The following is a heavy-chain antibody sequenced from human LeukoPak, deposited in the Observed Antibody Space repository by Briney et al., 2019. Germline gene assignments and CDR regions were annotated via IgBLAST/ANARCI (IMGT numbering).Heavy chain of an antibody. CDR3: ARDWAHVAGYCSSTSCSPGLSLSGMDV. Sequence: PGGSLRLSCAASGFTFSSYGMHWVRQAPGKGLEWVADICYDGSNKYYADSVRGGFTISRATTKNTLYLQMNSLRAEDTAVYSCARDWAHVAGYCSSTSCSPGLSLSGMDVWGQGTTVTVSS. J-gene: IGHJ6*02. V-gene: IGHV3-33*01. D-gene: IGHD2-2*01. CDR2: ICYDGSNK. CDR1: GFTFSSYG.